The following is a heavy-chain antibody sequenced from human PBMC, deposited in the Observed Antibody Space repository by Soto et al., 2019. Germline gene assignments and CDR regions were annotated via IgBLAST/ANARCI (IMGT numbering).Heavy chain of an antibody. CDR1: GFTFSSYA. Sequence: PVGSLRLSCAASGFTFSSYAMGWVRQAPGKGLEWVSAISGSGGSTYYADSVKGRFTISRDNSKNTLYLQMNSLRAEDTAVYYCAKVPTTYYYDSSGLDYWGQGTLVTVSS. D-gene: IGHD3-22*01. J-gene: IGHJ4*02. CDR3: AKVPTTYYYDSSGLDY. CDR2: ISGSGGST. V-gene: IGHV3-23*01.